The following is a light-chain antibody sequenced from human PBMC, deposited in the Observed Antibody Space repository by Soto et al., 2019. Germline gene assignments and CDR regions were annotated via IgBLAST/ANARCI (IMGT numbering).Light chain of an antibody. CDR1: QSVSSN. CDR2: GAS. CDR3: QQYNNWPPLT. V-gene: IGKV3-15*01. Sequence: EIVMTQSPVTLSVSPGEGATFSCRASQSVSSNLACYQQKPGQAPRLLIYGASPRATGIPARFSGSGSGTEFTLTISSLQSEDFVVYFCQQYNNWPPLTFGGGTKVEIK. J-gene: IGKJ4*01.